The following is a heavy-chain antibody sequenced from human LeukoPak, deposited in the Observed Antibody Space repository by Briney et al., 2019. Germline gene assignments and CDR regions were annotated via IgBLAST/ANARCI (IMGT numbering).Heavy chain of an antibody. CDR2: ISSSSSYI. D-gene: IGHD3-10*01. CDR1: GFTFSSYS. V-gene: IGHV3-21*01. J-gene: IGHJ4*02. Sequence: GGSLRLSCAASGFTFSSYSMNWVRQAPGKGLEWVSSISSSSSYIYYADSVKGRFTISRDNAKNSLYLQMNSLRAEDTAEYYCARDVTMIRGVKGGYYFDYWGQGTQVTVSS. CDR3: ARDVTMIRGVKGGYYFDY.